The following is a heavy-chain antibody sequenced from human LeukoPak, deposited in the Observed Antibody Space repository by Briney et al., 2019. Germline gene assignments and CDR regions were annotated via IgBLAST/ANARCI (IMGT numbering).Heavy chain of an antibody. CDR1: GFTFSNYA. CDR3: AKDSQVVPAAKSHLDY. Sequence: GGSLRLSCAASGFTFSNYAMSWVRQAPGKGLEWVSGISTSGGSTYYADSVKGRFTISRDNSKNTLYQQMNSLTAEDTAVFYCAKDSQVVPAAKSHLDYWGQGTLVTVSS. V-gene: IGHV3-23*01. D-gene: IGHD2-2*01. J-gene: IGHJ4*02. CDR2: ISTSGGST.